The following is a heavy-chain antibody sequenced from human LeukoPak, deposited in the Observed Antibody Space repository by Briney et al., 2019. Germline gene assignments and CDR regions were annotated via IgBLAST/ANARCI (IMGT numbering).Heavy chain of an antibody. Sequence: PGGSLRLSCAASGFTFSSYSMNWVRQAPGKGLEWVSYISSSSESIYYADSVRGRFTISRDNIKGSLYLQMNSLRAEDTAVYYCARDQVGGTLPFDYWGPGILVTVSS. CDR3: ARDQVGGTLPFDY. V-gene: IGHV3-48*01. CDR1: GFTFSSYS. CDR2: ISSSSESI. J-gene: IGHJ4*02. D-gene: IGHD1-26*01.